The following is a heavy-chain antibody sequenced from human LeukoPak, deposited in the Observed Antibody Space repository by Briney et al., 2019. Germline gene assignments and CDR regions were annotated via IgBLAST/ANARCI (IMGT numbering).Heavy chain of an antibody. V-gene: IGHV4-59*06. J-gene: IGHJ6*02. CDR1: GGSISSYY. D-gene: IGHD4-17*01. Sequence: PSETLSLTCTVSGGSISSYYWSWIRQPPGKGLEWIGYIYYSGSTYYNPSLKSRVTISVDTSKNQFSLKLSSVTAADTAVYYCAVTTVTWYDMDVWGQGTTVTVSS. CDR2: IYYSGST. CDR3: AVTTVTWYDMDV.